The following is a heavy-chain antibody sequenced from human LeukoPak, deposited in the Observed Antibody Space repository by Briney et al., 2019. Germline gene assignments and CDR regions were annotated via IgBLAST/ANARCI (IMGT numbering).Heavy chain of an antibody. D-gene: IGHD6-6*01. Sequence: SETLSLTCTVSGGSISSYSWSWIRQPPGKGLEWIGYIYHSGSTYYNPSLKSRVTISVDRSKNQFSLKLSSVTAADTAVYYCARSIAARLFDYWGQGTLVTVSS. CDR3: ARSIAARLFDY. J-gene: IGHJ4*02. CDR1: GGSISSYS. CDR2: IYHSGST. V-gene: IGHV4-59*12.